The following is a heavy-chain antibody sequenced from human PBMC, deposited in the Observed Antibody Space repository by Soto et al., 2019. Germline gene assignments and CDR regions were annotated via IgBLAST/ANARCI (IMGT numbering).Heavy chain of an antibody. Sequence: PGGSLRLSCAASGFTFRSYAMAWVRQGPGKGLEYLSAISGSGATTYYPDSVKGRFTISRDNSKNTLYLQMNSLRAEDTAVYYCTKANRYCSGANCFTFDYWGLGTLVTVSS. CDR1: GFTFRSYA. CDR3: TKANRYCSGANCFTFDY. J-gene: IGHJ4*02. V-gene: IGHV3-23*01. D-gene: IGHD2-15*01. CDR2: ISGSGATT.